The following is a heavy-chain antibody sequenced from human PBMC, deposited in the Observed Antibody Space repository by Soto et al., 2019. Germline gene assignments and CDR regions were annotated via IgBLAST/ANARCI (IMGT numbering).Heavy chain of an antibody. J-gene: IGHJ5*02. CDR1: GGSFSGYY. CDR3: ASTMIVVQDWFDP. V-gene: IGHV4-34*01. D-gene: IGHD3-22*01. CDR2: INHSGST. Sequence: LSLTCAVYGGSFSGYYWSWIRQPPGKGLEWIGEINHSGSTNYNPSLKSRVTISVDTSKNQFSLKLSSVTAADTAVCYCASTMIVVQDWFDPWGQGTLVTVSS.